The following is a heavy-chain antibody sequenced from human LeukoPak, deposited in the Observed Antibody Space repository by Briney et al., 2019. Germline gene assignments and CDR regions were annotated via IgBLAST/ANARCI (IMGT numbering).Heavy chain of an antibody. CDR1: GGSISSYY. V-gene: IGHV4-59*01. CDR3: ARGLNRYYFDY. D-gene: IGHD3-16*01. CDR2: IYYSGST. J-gene: IGHJ4*02. Sequence: ASETLSLTCTVSGGSISSYYWSWIRQPPGKGLEWIGYIYYSGSTNYNPSLKSRVTISVDTSKNQFSLKLSSVPAADTAVYYCARGLNRYYFDYWGQGTLVTVSS.